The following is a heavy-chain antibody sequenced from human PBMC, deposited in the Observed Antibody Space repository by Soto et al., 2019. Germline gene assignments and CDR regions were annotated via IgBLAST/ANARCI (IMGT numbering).Heavy chain of an antibody. CDR1: SGSISSSNW. J-gene: IGHJ6*03. V-gene: IGHV4-4*02. CDR3: ARPVRTLYYYYMDV. CDR2: IYHSGST. Sequence: SETLSLTCAVSSGSISSSNWWSWVRQPPGKGLEWIGEIYHSGSTNYNPSLKSRVTISVDKSKNQFSLKLSSVTAADTAVYYCARPVRTLYYYYMDVWGKGTTVTVSS.